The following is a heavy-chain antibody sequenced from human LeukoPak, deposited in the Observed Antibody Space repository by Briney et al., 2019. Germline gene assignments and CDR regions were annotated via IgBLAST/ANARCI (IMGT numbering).Heavy chain of an antibody. Sequence: PGGSLRLSCAASGFTFNSYSMNWVRQAPGKGLEWVSYISGSGDAIFYADSVRGRFTISRDNAKNSVYLQMNSLRAEDTAVYYCARTYGSGSLDYGGQGTLVTVSS. V-gene: IGHV3-48*01. CDR3: ARTYGSGSLDY. J-gene: IGHJ4*02. D-gene: IGHD2-15*01. CDR1: GFTFNSYS. CDR2: ISGSGDAI.